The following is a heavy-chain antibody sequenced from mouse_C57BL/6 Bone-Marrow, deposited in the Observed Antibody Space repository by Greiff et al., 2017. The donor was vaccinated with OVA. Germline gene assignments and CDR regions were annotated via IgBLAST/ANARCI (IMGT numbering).Heavy chain of an antibody. J-gene: IGHJ4*01. CDR2: INSDGGST. V-gene: IGHV5-2*01. CDR1: EYEFPSHD. D-gene: IGHD2-3*01. Sequence: EVMLVESGGGLVQPGESLKLSCESNEYEFPSHDMSWVRKTPEKRLELVAAINSDGGSTYYPDTIERRFIISRDNTKKTLYLQMSSLRSEYTALYYWARNLYDGYRGYYAMDYWGQGTSVTVSS. CDR3: ARNLYDGYRGYYAMDY.